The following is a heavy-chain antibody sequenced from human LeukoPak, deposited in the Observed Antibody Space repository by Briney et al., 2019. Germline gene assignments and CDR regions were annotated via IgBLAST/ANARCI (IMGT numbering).Heavy chain of an antibody. CDR1: GFTFSSYG. CDR3: AKDQGYYDSSGEIDY. D-gene: IGHD3-22*01. Sequence: GGSLRLACAASGFTFSSYGMSWVRQAPGKGLEWVSAISGSGGSTYYADSVKGRFTISRDNSKNTLYLQMNSLRAEDTAVYYCAKDQGYYDSSGEIDYWGQGTLVTVSS. J-gene: IGHJ4*02. CDR2: ISGSGGST. V-gene: IGHV3-23*01.